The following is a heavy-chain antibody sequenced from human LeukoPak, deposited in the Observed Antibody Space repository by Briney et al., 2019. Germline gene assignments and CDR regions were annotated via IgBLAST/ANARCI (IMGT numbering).Heavy chain of an antibody. J-gene: IGHJ4*02. CDR2: IYYSGST. V-gene: IGHV4-31*03. Sequence: PSETLSLTCTVSGGSISSGGYYWSWIRQHPGKGLEWVGYIYYSGSTYYNPSLKSRVTISVDTSKNQFSMKLNSVTAADTAVYYCAREGVRGGSFDHWGQGTLVTVSS. D-gene: IGHD3-10*01. CDR3: AREGVRGGSFDH. CDR1: GGSISSGGYY.